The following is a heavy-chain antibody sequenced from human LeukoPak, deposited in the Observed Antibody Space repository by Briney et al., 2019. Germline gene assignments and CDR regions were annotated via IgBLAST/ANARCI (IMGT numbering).Heavy chain of an antibody. J-gene: IGHJ4*02. CDR2: IRQDGNEK. D-gene: IGHD2-15*01. CDR3: ARDLSGPPFY. V-gene: IGHV3-7*01. Sequence: GGSLRLSCAASGFTFSNYWMSWLRQAPGKGLEWVANIRQDGNEKYFVDSVKGRFTISRDNAQNSLYLQLNSLRAEDTAVYYCARDLSGPPFYWGQGTLVTVSS. CDR1: GFTFSNYW.